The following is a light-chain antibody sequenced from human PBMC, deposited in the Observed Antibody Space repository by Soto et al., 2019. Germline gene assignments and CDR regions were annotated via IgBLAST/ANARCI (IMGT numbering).Light chain of an antibody. J-gene: IGKJ1*01. CDR1: QSVSSNF. V-gene: IGKV3-20*01. CDR2: GAS. CDR3: HQYGSSPRT. Sequence: EIVLTQSPGTLSLSPGDRATLSCRASQSVSSNFLAWYQQKPGQAPRLLIYGASIRATGIPDRFSGSGSGTDVTLTIRRLEPEDFAMYFCHQYGSSPRTFGQGTKVELK.